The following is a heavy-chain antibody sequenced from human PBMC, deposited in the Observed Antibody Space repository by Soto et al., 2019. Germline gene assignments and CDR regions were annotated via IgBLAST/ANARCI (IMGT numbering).Heavy chain of an antibody. CDR3: ARVLQRNLAEGIYQYYGMDV. Sequence: QVQLVQSGGEVKKPGASVKVSCKTSGYTFGSYVTTWVRQAPGQGLEWMGWISAHNGNTVYAQNLQGRVTMTTDPSMNTAYMELRSLRSYDTAVDYCARVLQRNLAEGIYQYYGMDVWGQGTPVTVSS. CDR1: GYTFGSYV. V-gene: IGHV1-18*01. CDR2: ISAHNGNT. D-gene: IGHD2-2*02. J-gene: IGHJ6*02.